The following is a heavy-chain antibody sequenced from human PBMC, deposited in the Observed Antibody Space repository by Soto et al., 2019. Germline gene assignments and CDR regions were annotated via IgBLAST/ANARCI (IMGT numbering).Heavy chain of an antibody. J-gene: IGHJ5*02. Sequence: GGSLRLSCAASGFTFSSYWMHWVRQAPGKGLVRVSRINSDGSSTSYADSVKGRFTISRDNAKDTLYLQMNSLRAEDTAVYYCARVNDILTGFPFDPWGQGTLVTVSS. CDR1: GFTFSSYW. CDR2: INSDGSST. D-gene: IGHD3-9*01. CDR3: ARVNDILTGFPFDP. V-gene: IGHV3-74*01.